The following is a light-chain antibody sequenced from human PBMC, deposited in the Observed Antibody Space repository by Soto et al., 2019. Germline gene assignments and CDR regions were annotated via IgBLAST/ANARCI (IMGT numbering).Light chain of an antibody. Sequence: EIVMTQSPANLSASPGERATLSCRTSQSVSSDLAWYHQKPGQAPRLLIYGVSTRASGVSARFSGSGSGTEFTLTISSLQSEDAAVYYCQQYNNWPPITFGQGTRLEIK. CDR2: GVS. V-gene: IGKV3-15*01. CDR3: QQYNNWPPIT. CDR1: QSVSSD. J-gene: IGKJ5*01.